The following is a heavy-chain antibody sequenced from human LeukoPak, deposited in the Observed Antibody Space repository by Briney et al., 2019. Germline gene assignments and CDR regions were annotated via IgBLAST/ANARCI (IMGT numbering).Heavy chain of an antibody. Sequence: ASVTVSCKASGYTFTNFYMHWVRQAPGQGLEWMGIINPSGGTTTYAQKFQGRVTMTRDTSTNTVYMDLCSLRSEDTAVYYCARDVSAGSQFFDYWGQGTLVTVSS. J-gene: IGHJ4*02. V-gene: IGHV1-46*01. CDR1: GYTFTNFY. D-gene: IGHD6-19*01. CDR2: INPSGGTT. CDR3: ARDVSAGSQFFDY.